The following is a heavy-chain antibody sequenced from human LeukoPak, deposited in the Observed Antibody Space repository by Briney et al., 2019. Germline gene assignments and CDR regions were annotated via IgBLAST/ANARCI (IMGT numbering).Heavy chain of an antibody. CDR1: GYTFTGYY. V-gene: IGHV1-2*02. Sequence: ASVKVSCKASGYTFTGYYMHWVRQAPGQGLEWMGWINPNSGGTNYAQKFRGRVTMTRDTSISTAYMELSRLRSDDTAVYYCARPDGELLRASVATHFDYWGQGTPVSVSS. CDR3: ARPDGELLRASVATHFDY. CDR2: INPNSGGT. D-gene: IGHD1-26*01. J-gene: IGHJ4*02.